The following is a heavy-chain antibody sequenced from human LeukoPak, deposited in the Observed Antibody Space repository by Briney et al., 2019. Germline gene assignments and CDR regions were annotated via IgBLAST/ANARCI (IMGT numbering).Heavy chain of an antibody. V-gene: IGHV3-66*02. CDR2: IYSGGST. CDR1: GFTVSSNY. Sequence: GGSLRLSCAASGFTVSSNYMSWVRQAPGKGLEWVSVIYSGGSTYYADSVKGRFTISRDNSKNTLYLQMNSLRAEDTAVYYCARGGQNHTAGDLWYDVGYYFDYWGQGTLVTVSS. CDR3: ARGGQNHTAGDLWYDVGYYFDY. J-gene: IGHJ4*02. D-gene: IGHD3-10*01.